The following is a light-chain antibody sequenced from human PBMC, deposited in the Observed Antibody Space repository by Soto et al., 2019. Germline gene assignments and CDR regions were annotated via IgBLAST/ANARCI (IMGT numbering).Light chain of an antibody. CDR2: AAS. V-gene: IGKV1-27*01. J-gene: IGKJ3*01. CDR3: QKYNSAPF. Sequence: DIQMTQSPSSLSASVGDRVTITCRASQGISNYLAWYQQKPGKVPKLLIYAASTLQSGVPSRFSGSGSGTDFTLNISSLQPEDVATYYCQKYNSAPFFGPGTKVDIK. CDR1: QGISNY.